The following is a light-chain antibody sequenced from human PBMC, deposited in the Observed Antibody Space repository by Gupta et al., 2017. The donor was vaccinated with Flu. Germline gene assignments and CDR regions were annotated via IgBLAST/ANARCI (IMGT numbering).Light chain of an antibody. CDR2: DDD. CDR3: EVWETRSDNTVV. Sequence: KKTSTTSRGNSIGGRNVHCYHQQPAQAPALIFYDDDDRHSGGAERGSASYSGGTATLTIISVAAGEEADYYCEVWETRSDNTVVFGGGTKLTVL. J-gene: IGLJ2*01. V-gene: IGLV3-21*03. CDR1: SIGGRN.